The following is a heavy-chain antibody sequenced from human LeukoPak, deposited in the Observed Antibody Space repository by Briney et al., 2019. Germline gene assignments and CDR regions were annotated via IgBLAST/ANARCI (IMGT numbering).Heavy chain of an antibody. CDR3: ARGVYIAAARYGY. Sequence: PSETLSLTCTVSGGSISSYYWSWIRQPPGKGLEWIGYIYYSGTTNYNPSLKSRVTISVDTSKNQFSLKLSSVTAADTAVYYCARGVYIAAARYGYWGQGTLVTVSS. D-gene: IGHD6-13*01. V-gene: IGHV4-59*01. CDR2: IYYSGTT. J-gene: IGHJ4*02. CDR1: GGSISSYY.